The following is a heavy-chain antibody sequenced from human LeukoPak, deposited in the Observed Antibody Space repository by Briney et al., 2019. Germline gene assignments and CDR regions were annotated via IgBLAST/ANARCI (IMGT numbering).Heavy chain of an antibody. CDR3: ARTNTVTTWWFDP. Sequence: PSETLSLTCTVSGDSISSRYWSWIRQPPGKGLEWIAFFSYTGSTNYNPSLKSRVTISVDTSKNQFSLKLSSVTAADTAVYYCARTNTVTTWWFDPWGQGTLVTVSS. CDR1: GDSISSRY. D-gene: IGHD4-11*01. CDR2: FSYTGST. V-gene: IGHV4-59*11. J-gene: IGHJ5*02.